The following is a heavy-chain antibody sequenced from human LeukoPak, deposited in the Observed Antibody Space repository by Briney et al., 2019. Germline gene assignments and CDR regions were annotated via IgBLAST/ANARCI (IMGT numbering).Heavy chain of an antibody. V-gene: IGHV3-23*01. CDR1: GFTFSIYA. J-gene: IGHJ4*02. Sequence: GGSLRLPCGASGFTFSIYAMSWVRQARGKGLMYFSAISGSGGRTYYADSVKGRLTISRDNSKNTLYLQMNSMRAEDTAVYYCAKDLQAVAGTDDYWGQGTLVTVSS. D-gene: IGHD6-19*01. CDR2: ISGSGGRT. CDR3: AKDLQAVAGTDDY.